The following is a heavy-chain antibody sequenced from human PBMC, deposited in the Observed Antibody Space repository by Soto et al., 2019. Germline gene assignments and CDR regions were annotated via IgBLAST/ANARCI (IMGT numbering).Heavy chain of an antibody. Sequence: EVQLLESGGGVVRPGGSLRLSCAASAFTFSNYAMNWVRQAPGKGLEWVAVISGSGGSASYADSVQGRFTISRDNSKNTLYLKMNSLRAEDTAICYCVREDSAWDSRGSFDFWGRGTMVTVS. D-gene: IGHD6-19*01. CDR1: AFTFSNYA. V-gene: IGHV3-23*01. J-gene: IGHJ3*01. CDR2: ISGSGGSA. CDR3: VREDSAWDSRGSFDF.